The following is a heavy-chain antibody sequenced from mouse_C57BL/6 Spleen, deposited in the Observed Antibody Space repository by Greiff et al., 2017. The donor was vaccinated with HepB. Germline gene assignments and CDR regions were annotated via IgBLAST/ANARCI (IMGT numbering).Heavy chain of an antibody. J-gene: IGHJ4*01. Sequence: EVQLQQSGPGLVKPSQSLSLTCSVTGYSITSGYYWNWIRQFPGNKLEWMGYISYDGSNNYNPSLKNRIPITRDTSKNQFFLKLNSVTTEDTATYYCARQGYAMDYWGQGTSVTVSS. CDR2: ISYDGSN. CDR1: GYSITSGYY. CDR3: ARQGYAMDY. V-gene: IGHV3-6*01.